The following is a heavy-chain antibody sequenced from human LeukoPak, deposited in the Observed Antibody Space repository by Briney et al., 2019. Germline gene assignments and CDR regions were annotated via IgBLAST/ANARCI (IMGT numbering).Heavy chain of an antibody. CDR1: GYTFTSYD. J-gene: IGHJ4*02. V-gene: IGHV1-8*01. Sequence: ASVKVSCKASGYTFTSYDINWVRQATGQGLEWMGWMNPNSGNTGYAQKFQGRVTMTRNTSISTAYMELSSLRSEDTAVYYCARGSPDYYGSGSYYAYFDYWGQGTLVTVSS. D-gene: IGHD3-10*01. CDR2: MNPNSGNT. CDR3: ARGSPDYYGSGSYYAYFDY.